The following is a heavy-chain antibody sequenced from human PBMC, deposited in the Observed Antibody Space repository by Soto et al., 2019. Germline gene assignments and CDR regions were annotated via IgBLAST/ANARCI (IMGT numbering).Heavy chain of an antibody. CDR2: ITGSGNSV. CDR3: GSGDCSSTSCYGYYYFGLDV. V-gene: IGHV3-23*01. CDR1: GFTFSNHA. Sequence: EVQLLESGGTLVQPGGSLRLSCAASGFTFSNHAMSWVRQAPGKGLEWVSGITGSGNSVYYADPGKGRFIISRDNSKNTLYLQMNSLTADDTAVYYCGSGDCSSTSCYGYYYFGLDVWGQGTTVTVSS. J-gene: IGHJ6*02. D-gene: IGHD2-2*03.